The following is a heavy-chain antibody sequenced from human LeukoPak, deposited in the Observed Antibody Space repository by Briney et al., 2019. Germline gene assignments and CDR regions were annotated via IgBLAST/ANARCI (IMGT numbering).Heavy chain of an antibody. CDR2: IYSGGST. CDR3: ARDGVVPNWFDP. J-gene: IGHJ5*02. V-gene: IGHV3-53*01. CDR1: GFTFSSYA. D-gene: IGHD3-22*01. Sequence: GGSLRLSCAASGFTFSSYAMSWVRQAPGKGLEWVSVIYSGGSTYYADSVKGRFTISRDNSKNTLYLQMNSLRAEDTAVYYCARDGVVPNWFDPWGQGTLVTVSS.